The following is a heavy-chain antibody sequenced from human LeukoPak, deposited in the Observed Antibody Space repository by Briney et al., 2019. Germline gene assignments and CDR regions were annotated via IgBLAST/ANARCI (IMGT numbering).Heavy chain of an antibody. CDR1: GGTFSSYA. CDR3: ARVVLYYAFPYYFDY. Sequence: SVKVSCKASGGTFSSYAISWVRQAPGQGLEWMGGIIPIFGTANYAQKFQGRVTITADESTSTAYMELSSLRSEDTAVYYCARVVLYYAFPYYFDYWGQGTLVTVSS. CDR2: IIPIFGTA. V-gene: IGHV1-69*01. D-gene: IGHD3-3*01. J-gene: IGHJ4*02.